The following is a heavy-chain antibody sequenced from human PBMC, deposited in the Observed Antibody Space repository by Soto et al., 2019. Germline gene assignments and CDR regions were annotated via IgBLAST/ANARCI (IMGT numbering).Heavy chain of an antibody. D-gene: IGHD3-22*01. V-gene: IGHV3-11*06. CDR3: ANYHNDYSDSRVYCYCLGV. CDR2: ISSSSSYT. CDR1: GFTFSDYY. Sequence: SLRLSCAASGFTFSDYYLSWIRQAPGKGLEWVSYISSSSSYTHYADSVKGRFTISRDNAKNSLYLQMNSLRAEDTAVYYWANYHNDYSDSRVYCYCLGVWGQWTSVTVSS. J-gene: IGHJ6*02.